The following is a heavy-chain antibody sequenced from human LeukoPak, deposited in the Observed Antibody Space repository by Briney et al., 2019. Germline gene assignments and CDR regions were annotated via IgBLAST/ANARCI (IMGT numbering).Heavy chain of an antibody. CDR2: ISRSGSTK. CDR3: ARELSVLLSFGEFTQGFDP. Sequence: GGSLRLSCAASGFTFDDYGMSWVRQAPGKGLEWVSSISRSGSTKYYADSVKGRFTISRDNAKNSLFLQMNSLRAEDTALYHCARELSVLLSFGEFTQGFDPWGQGTLVTVSS. V-gene: IGHV3-11*01. D-gene: IGHD3-10*01. J-gene: IGHJ5*02. CDR1: GFTFDDYG.